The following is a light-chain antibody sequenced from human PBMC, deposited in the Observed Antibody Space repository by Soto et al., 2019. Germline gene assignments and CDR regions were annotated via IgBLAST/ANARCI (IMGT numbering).Light chain of an antibody. CDR1: QRVNNNY. J-gene: IGKJ3*01. Sequence: EIVLTQSPGTLSLSPGERATLSCRASQRVNNNYVAWYQQKAGQAPSLLIYGASSMATGIPDRFSGSGSGTDFTLTISRLEPEDSAVYYCQQYGISPGFTFGPGTKVDIK. CDR3: QQYGISPGFT. CDR2: GAS. V-gene: IGKV3-20*01.